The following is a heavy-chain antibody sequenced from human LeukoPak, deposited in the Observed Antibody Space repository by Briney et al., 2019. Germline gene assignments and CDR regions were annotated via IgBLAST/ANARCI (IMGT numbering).Heavy chain of an antibody. CDR3: ARGPLYYGSESYYRF. Sequence: SETLPLTCAVYGGSFSGYYWSWIRQPPGKGLEWIGEINHSGSTNYNPSLKSRVTISVDTSKNQYSLKLSSVTAADTAVYYCARGPLYYGSESYYRFGGQGILVTVSS. CDR2: INHSGST. V-gene: IGHV4-34*01. CDR1: GGSFSGYY. J-gene: IGHJ4*02. D-gene: IGHD3-10*01.